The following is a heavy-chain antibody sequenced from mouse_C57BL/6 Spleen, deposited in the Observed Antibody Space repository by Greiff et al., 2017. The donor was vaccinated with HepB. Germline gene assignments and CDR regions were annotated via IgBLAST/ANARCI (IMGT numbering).Heavy chain of an antibody. CDR1: GYAFSSYW. V-gene: IGHV1-80*01. J-gene: IGHJ2*01. CDR3: ARSIDSSGYVGY. CDR2: IYPGDGDT. Sequence: VKLQESGAELVKPGASVKISCKASGYAFSSYWMNWVKQRPGKGLEWIGQIYPGDGDTNYNGKFKGKATLTADKSSSTAYMQLSSLTSEDSAVYFCARSIDSSGYVGYWGQGTTLTVSS. D-gene: IGHD3-2*02.